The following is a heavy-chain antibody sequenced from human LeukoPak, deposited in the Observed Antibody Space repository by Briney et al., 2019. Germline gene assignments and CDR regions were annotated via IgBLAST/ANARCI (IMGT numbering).Heavy chain of an antibody. V-gene: IGHV3-23*01. CDR1: GFTFSSYS. J-gene: IGHJ4*02. CDR3: AKQVTAPGPIDY. D-gene: IGHD2-21*02. CDR2: ISGSDGNT. Sequence: GGSLRLSCAASGFTFSSYSMNWVRQAPGKGLEWVSAISGSDGNTFYAASVKGRFTISRDNSKNTLYLQMNSLTVDDTAVYYCAKQVTAPGPIDYWGQGTLVTVSS.